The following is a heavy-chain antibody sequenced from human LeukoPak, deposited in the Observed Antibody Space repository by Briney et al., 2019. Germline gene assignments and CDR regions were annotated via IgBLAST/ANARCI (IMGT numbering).Heavy chain of an antibody. CDR2: IIPIFGTA. Sequence: ASVKVSCKASGGTFSSYAISWVRQAPGQGLEWMGGIIPIFGTASYAQKFQGRVTMTWDTSISSVYMELSSLRFDDTAVYYCARGGKSELGTCDHWGQGTLVTVSS. V-gene: IGHV1-69*06. D-gene: IGHD7-27*01. J-gene: IGHJ4*02. CDR1: GGTFSSYA. CDR3: ARGGKSELGTCDH.